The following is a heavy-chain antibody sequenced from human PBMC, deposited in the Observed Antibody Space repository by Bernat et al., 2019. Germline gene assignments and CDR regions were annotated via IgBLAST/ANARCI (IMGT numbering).Heavy chain of an antibody. V-gene: IGHV3-21*01. D-gene: IGHD1-1*01. CDR2: ISSSSSYI. Sequence: EVQLVESGGGLVKPGGSLRLSCAASGFTFSSYSMNWVRQAPGKGLEWVSSISSSSSYIYYADSVKGRFTISRDNAKNSLYLQMNSLRAEDTAVYYCATPPARRNSPLDYWGQGTLVTISS. CDR3: ATPPARRNSPLDY. J-gene: IGHJ4*02. CDR1: GFTFSSYS.